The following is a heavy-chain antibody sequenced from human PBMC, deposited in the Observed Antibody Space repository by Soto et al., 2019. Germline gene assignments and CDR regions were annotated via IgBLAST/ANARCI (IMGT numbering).Heavy chain of an antibody. D-gene: IGHD5-18*01. J-gene: IGHJ5*02. V-gene: IGHV3-15*01. CDR2: SKRKTDGGTT. Sequence: EVQLVESGGGLVKPGGSLRLSCAASGFTFSNAWMSWVRQAPGKGLEWVGRSKRKTDGGTTDYAAPVKGRFTISRDDSKHTLYLQMNSLKTDDPAVYYCTTMETSYCYDWGLSWFDPWGQGTLVTVSS. CDR1: GFTFSNAW. CDR3: TTMETSYCYDWGLSWFDP.